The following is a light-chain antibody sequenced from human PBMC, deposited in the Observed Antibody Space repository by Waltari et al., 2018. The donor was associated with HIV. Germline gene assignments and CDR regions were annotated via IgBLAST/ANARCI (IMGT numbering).Light chain of an antibody. CDR2: KAS. CDR1: QTISDW. CDR3: QQYKTYPLT. J-gene: IGKJ4*01. Sequence: DIQMTQSPSTLSASVGDIVTITCRASQTISDWLAWYQKKPGKAPEALIYKASTVESGVPSRFSGSGYGTEFTLTISSLQPDDLGTYYCQQYKTYPLTFGGGTKVEI. V-gene: IGKV1-5*03.